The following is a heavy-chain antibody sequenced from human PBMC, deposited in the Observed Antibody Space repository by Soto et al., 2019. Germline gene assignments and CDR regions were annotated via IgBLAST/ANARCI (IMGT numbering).Heavy chain of an antibody. V-gene: IGHV3-23*01. Sequence: GGSLRLSCAASGLTFSSYAMSWVRQAPGKGLEWVSHISNSGRSTKYADSVKGRFTISRDNSKNTLYLQMNSLRAEDTAIYCCAKDALAYYDFWSWGQGTLVTVSS. CDR1: GLTFSSYA. D-gene: IGHD3-3*01. CDR2: ISNSGRST. CDR3: AKDALAYYDFWS. J-gene: IGHJ4*02.